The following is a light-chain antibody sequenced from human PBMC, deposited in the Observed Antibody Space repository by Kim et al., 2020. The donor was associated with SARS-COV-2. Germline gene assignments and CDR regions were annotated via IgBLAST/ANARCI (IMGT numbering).Light chain of an antibody. CDR2: AAS. Sequence: DIQMTQSPSSLSASVGDRVTITCRASQSISTFLNWYQQKPGKAPKLLIYAASNLQSGVPSRFSGSGSGTDFTLTISSLQPGDFASYFCRQSYNRPPTFGGGTKVDIK. V-gene: IGKV1-39*01. CDR1: QSISTF. J-gene: IGKJ4*01. CDR3: RQSYNRPPT.